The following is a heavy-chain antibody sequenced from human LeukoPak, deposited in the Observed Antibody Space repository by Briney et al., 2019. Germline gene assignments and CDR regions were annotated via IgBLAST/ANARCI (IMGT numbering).Heavy chain of an antibody. V-gene: IGHV3-30*02. CDR3: AKELEAYCGGDCYSNFDY. D-gene: IGHD2-21*01. CDR2: IRYDGSNK. J-gene: IGHJ4*02. Sequence: PGXSLRLSCAASGFTFSSYGMHWVRQAPGKGLEWVAFIRYDGSNKYYADSVKGRFTISRDNSKNTLYLQMNSLRAEDTAVYYCAKELEAYCGGDCYSNFDYWGQGTLVTVSS. CDR1: GFTFSSYG.